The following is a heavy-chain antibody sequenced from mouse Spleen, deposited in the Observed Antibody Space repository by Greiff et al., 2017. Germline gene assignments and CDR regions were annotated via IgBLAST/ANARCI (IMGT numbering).Heavy chain of an antibody. Sequence: VKVVESGPELVKPGASVKISCKASGYAFSSSWMNWVKQRPGQGLEWIGEINPSNGGTNFNEKFKSKATLTVDKSSSTAYMQLSSLTSEDSAVYYCTRLAYWGQGTLVTVSA. V-gene: IGHV1-82*01. J-gene: IGHJ3*01. CDR2: INPSNGGT. CDR3: TRLAY. CDR1: GYAFSSSW.